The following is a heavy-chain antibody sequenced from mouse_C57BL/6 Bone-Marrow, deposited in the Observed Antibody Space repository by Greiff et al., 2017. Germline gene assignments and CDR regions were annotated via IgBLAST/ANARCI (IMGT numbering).Heavy chain of an antibody. CDR1: GYTFTSYG. Sequence: VQRVESGAELARPGASVKLSCTASGYTFTSYGMSWVKQRPGQGLEWIGEIYPRSGNTYYNETFKGKSTLTADKSSSTAYMELRSLTSEDSAGDCCARPCFDYWGQGTTLTVSA. J-gene: IGHJ2*01. CDR3: ARPCFDY. V-gene: IGHV1-81*01. CDR2: IYPRSGNT.